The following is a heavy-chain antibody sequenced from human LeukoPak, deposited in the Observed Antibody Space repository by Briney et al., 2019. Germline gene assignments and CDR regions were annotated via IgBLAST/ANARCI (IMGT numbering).Heavy chain of an antibody. D-gene: IGHD2-2*01. CDR1: GYTFTSYG. CDR2: INTNTGNP. V-gene: IGHV7-4-1*02. J-gene: IGHJ4*02. CDR3: ARDKYQLPYEIDY. Sequence: ASVKVSCKASGYTFTSYGVNWVRQAPRQGLEWMGWINTNTGNPTYAQGFTGRFVFSLDTSVSTAFLEISSLKAEDTAVYYCARDKYQLPYEIDYWGQGTLVTVSS.